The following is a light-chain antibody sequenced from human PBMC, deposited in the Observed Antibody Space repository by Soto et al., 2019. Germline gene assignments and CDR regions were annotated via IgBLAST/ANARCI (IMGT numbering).Light chain of an antibody. Sequence: QSVLTQPPSVSAAPGQKVTISCSGSSSNIGNNYVSWYQHLPGTAPKLLIYDNDKRPSGIPDRFSGSKSGTSATLGITGLQTGDEADYYCATWDTSLSAGGVFGTGTKVT. J-gene: IGLJ1*01. CDR2: DND. V-gene: IGLV1-51*01. CDR3: ATWDTSLSAGGV. CDR1: SSNIGNNY.